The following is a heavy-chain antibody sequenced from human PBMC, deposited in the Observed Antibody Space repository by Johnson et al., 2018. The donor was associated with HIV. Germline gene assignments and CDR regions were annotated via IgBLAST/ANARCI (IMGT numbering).Heavy chain of an antibody. CDR1: GFIVSSYY. D-gene: IGHD3-10*01. CDR2: IYSGGTT. J-gene: IGHJ3*01. V-gene: IGHV3-53*01. Sequence: VQLVESGGGLIQPGGSLRLSCAASGFIVSSYYMSWVRQAPGKGLEWVSAIYSGGTTYYADSVKGRFTISRDNSKGTLYLQMNSLRAEDTAVYYCARWVMVRGREGFDVWGQGTMVTVSS. CDR3: ARWVMVRGREGFDV.